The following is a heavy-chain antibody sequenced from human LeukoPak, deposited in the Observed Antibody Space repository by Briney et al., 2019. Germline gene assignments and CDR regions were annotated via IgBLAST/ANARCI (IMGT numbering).Heavy chain of an antibody. CDR1: GFTFSSYW. J-gene: IGHJ3*02. V-gene: IGHV3-74*01. CDR2: INSDGSST. CDR3: ARAFLWFGEYAFDI. Sequence: GGSLRLSCAASGFTFSSYWMHWVRQAPGKGLVWVSRINSDGSSTSYADSVKGRFTISRDNAKNTLYLQMNSLRAEDTAVYYCARAFLWFGEYAFDIWGQGTMVTVSS. D-gene: IGHD3-10*01.